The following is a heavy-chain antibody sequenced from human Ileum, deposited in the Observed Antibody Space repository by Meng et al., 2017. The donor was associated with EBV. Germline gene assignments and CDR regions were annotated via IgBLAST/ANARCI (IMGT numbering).Heavy chain of an antibody. CDR3: ARGSYYFDS. J-gene: IGHJ4*02. CDR1: GDSVSSISGA. CDR2: TYYRSKWNT. V-gene: IGHV6-1*01. Sequence: VPPHQSGPRPVNPSQTLSLPCAIYGDSVSSISGAWNWRRQSPSRGLEWLGRTYYRSKWNTDYAVSVSSRITISPDTSKNQFSLQLNSVTPEDTAVYYCARGSYYFDSWGQGTLVTVSS. D-gene: IGHD1-26*01.